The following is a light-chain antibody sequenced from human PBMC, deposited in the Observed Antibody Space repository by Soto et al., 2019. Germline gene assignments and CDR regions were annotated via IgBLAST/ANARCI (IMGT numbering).Light chain of an antibody. V-gene: IGLV2-11*01. CDR1: SGDIGVYNY. J-gene: IGLJ1*01. Sequence: QSALTQPRSVSGSPGQSVTISCTGTSGDIGVYNYVSWYQQHPGKAPKLIIYLVSTRPSGVPARFSGSKSGSTASLTISGLQADDEADYYCCSHAGTYTDVFGTGTKLTVL. CDR2: LVS. CDR3: CSHAGTYTDV.